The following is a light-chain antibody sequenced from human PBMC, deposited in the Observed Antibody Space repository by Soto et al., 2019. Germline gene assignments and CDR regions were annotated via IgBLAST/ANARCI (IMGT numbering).Light chain of an antibody. CDR3: QEYNPVPWT. V-gene: IGKV1-27*01. Sequence: DIQMNQSPSSPSASVGDSVTITCRARQGFSNYLAWYQQKPWKVPKLLVYAASTLHSGVPSRFSGSGSGTDFSLSVRSLQPQDVTTYYCQEYNPVPWTFGQWTKVEI. J-gene: IGKJ1*01. CDR2: AAS. CDR1: QGFSNY.